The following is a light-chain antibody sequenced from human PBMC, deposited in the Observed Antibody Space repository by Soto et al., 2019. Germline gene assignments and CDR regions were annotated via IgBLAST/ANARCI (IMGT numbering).Light chain of an antibody. CDR3: QQHNSYSPQYT. Sequence: DIQMTQSPSTLSASVGDRVTITCRASQSISSWLAWYQQKPGRAPKLLIYDASSLESGVPSRFSGSGSGTEFTLTISSLQPDDFATYYCQQHNSYSPQYTFGQGTRLEIK. J-gene: IGKJ5*01. V-gene: IGKV1-5*01. CDR2: DAS. CDR1: QSISSW.